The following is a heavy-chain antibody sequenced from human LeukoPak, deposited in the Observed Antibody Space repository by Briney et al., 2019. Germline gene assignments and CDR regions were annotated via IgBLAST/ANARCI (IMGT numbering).Heavy chain of an antibody. D-gene: IGHD3-22*01. CDR1: GGSISSYY. CDR3: ARHSRGDSSGYYYEY. J-gene: IGHJ4*02. CDR2: IYYSGST. V-gene: IGHV4-59*08. Sequence: SETLSLTCTVSGGSISSYYWSWIRQPPGKGLEWIGYIYYSGSTNYNPSLKSRVTISVDTSKNQFSLKLSSVIAADTAVYYCARHSRGDSSGYYYEYWGQGTLVTVSS.